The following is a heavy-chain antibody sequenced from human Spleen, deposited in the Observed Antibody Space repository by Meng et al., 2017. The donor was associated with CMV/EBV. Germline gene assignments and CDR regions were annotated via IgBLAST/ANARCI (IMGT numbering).Heavy chain of an antibody. Sequence: GESLKISCAASGFSFSNFAMTWVRQAPGKGLEWVSVIDTGATRTYYTDSVKGRFIVTREDFKNTLFLQMNSLRAEDTAVYYCAKDSLGDGYNLFDYWGQGTLVTVSS. CDR2: IDTGATRT. CDR1: GFSFSNFA. J-gene: IGHJ4*02. CDR3: AKDSLGDGYNLFDY. V-gene: IGHV3-23*03. D-gene: IGHD5-24*01.